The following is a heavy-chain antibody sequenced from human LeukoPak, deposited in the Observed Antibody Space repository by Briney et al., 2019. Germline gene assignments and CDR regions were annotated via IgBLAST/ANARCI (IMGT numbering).Heavy chain of an antibody. J-gene: IGHJ4*02. CDR3: ARLGDSAMVRYLDY. Sequence: TSETLSLTCTVSGGSISSSTYYWAWIRQPPGKGLEWIGGIYYTGSTYSTPSLKSRATISVDTSKNQFSLRLTSVTAADTAVYYCARLGDSAMVRYLDYWGQGTLVTVSS. V-gene: IGHV4-39*01. CDR1: GGSISSSTYY. CDR2: IYYTGST. D-gene: IGHD5-18*01.